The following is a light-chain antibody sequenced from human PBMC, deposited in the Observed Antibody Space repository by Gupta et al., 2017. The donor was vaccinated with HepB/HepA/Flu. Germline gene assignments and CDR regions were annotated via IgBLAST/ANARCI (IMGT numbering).Light chain of an antibody. J-gene: IGKJ1*01. CDR1: QSLNSN. CDR2: GAS. Sequence: EIVMTQSPATLSVSPGDRATLSCRASQSLNSNLAWYQQKPGQAPRLLIYGASTRATGVPGRFSGSGSGTEFTLTISSLQSEDLAVYYCQQDDSWWTFGQGTKVEIK. CDR3: QQDDSWWT. V-gene: IGKV3-15*01.